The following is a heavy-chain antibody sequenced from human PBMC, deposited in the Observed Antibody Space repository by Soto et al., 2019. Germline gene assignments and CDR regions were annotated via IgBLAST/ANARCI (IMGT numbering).Heavy chain of an antibody. V-gene: IGHV3-23*01. CDR2: ISSGGDT. CDR1: GFTFTTYA. J-gene: IGHJ3*02. CDR3: AKDYSSGYYAFDI. Sequence: SGGSLRLSCAPSGFTFTTYAMSWVRQAPGKGLEWVSSISSGGDTYYADPVKGRFTISRDSSKNTLYLQMNNLRAEDTATYYCAKDYSSGYYAFDIWGRGTMVTVSS. D-gene: IGHD3-22*01.